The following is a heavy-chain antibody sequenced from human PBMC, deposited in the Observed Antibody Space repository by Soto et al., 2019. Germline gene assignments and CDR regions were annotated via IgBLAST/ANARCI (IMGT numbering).Heavy chain of an antibody. V-gene: IGHV4-34*01. Sequence: QVQLQQWGAGLLKPSETLSLTCAVYGGSFSGYYWSWIRQPPGKGLEWIGEINHSGSTNYNPSLKSRVTISVDTSKNQFSLKLSSVTAADTAMYYCARAAAAGTAYNWFDPWGQGTLVTVSS. CDR1: GGSFSGYY. CDR3: ARAAAAGTAYNWFDP. CDR2: INHSGST. D-gene: IGHD6-13*01. J-gene: IGHJ5*02.